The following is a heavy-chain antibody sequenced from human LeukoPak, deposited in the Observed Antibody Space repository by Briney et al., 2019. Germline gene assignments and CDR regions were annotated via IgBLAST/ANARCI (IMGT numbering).Heavy chain of an antibody. V-gene: IGHV4-39*01. CDR1: GGSISSSSYY. CDR3: ARHSRDDYGDYVGTLDY. Sequence: SETLSLTCTVSGGSISSSSYYWGWIRQPPGKGLEWIGSIYYSGSTYSNPSLKRRVTISVDTSKNQFSLKLSSVTAADTAVYYCARHSRDDYGDYVGTLDYWGQGTLVTVSS. J-gene: IGHJ4*02. CDR2: IYYSGST. D-gene: IGHD4-17*01.